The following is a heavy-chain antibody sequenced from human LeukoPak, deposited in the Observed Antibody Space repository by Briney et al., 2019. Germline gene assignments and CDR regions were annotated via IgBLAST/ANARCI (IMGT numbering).Heavy chain of an antibody. CDR3: AKDIESVVVPAARGGYAFDI. Sequence: GRSLRLSCAASGFTFDDYAMHWVRQAPGKGLEWVSGISWNSGSIGYADSVKGRFTISRDNAKNSLYLQMNSLRAEDTALYYCAKDIESVVVPAARGGYAFDIWGQGTMVTVSS. D-gene: IGHD2-2*01. CDR1: GFTFDDYA. J-gene: IGHJ3*02. CDR2: ISWNSGSI. V-gene: IGHV3-9*01.